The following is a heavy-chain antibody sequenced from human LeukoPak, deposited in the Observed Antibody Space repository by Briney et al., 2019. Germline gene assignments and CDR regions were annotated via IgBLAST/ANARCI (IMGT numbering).Heavy chain of an antibody. J-gene: IGHJ4*02. D-gene: IGHD4-23*01. Sequence: KPSETLSLTCTVSGGSISSYYWSWIRQPPGKGLEWIGYIYYSGSTNYNPSLKSRVTIPVDTSKNQFSLKLSSVTAADTAVYYCAGGVVTRTEDYFDYWGQGTLVTVSS. V-gene: IGHV4-59*01. CDR3: AGGVVTRTEDYFDY. CDR2: IYYSGST. CDR1: GGSISSYY.